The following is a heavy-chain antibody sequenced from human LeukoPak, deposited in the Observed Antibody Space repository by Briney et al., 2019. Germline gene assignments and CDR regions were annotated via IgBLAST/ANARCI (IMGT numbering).Heavy chain of an antibody. V-gene: IGHV4-61*02. J-gene: IGHJ4*02. D-gene: IGHD4-17*01. CDR1: GGSISSGSYY. Sequence: PSETLSLTCTVSGGSISSGSYYWSWIRQPAGKGLEWIGRIYTSGSTYYNPSLKSRVTISVDTPKNQFSLKLSSVTAADTAVYYCARYGAWTRYFDYWGQGTLVTVSS. CDR3: ARYGAWTRYFDY. CDR2: IYTSGST.